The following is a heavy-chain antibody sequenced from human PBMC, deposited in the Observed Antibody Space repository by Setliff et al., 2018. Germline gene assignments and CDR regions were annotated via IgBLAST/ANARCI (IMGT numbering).Heavy chain of an antibody. CDR1: GGTFSNYD. CDR3: AREGVDTRSSTDYRYYMDV. D-gene: IGHD5-18*01. V-gene: IGHV1-69*05. Sequence: SVKVSCKASGGTFSNYDISWVRQAPGQGLEWMGGIIPIFGTTNYAQRFQGRVTITTDESTSTAYMEVSSLRTEDTAVYYCAREGVDTRSSTDYRYYMDVWGKGTTVTVSS. CDR2: IIPIFGTT. J-gene: IGHJ6*03.